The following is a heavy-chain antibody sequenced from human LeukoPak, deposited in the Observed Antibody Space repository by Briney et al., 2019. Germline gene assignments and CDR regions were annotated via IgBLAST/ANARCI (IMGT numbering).Heavy chain of an antibody. J-gene: IGHJ4*02. Sequence: PGGSLRLSCAASGFTFSSYAMSWVRQAPGKGLESFSAISGSGGSTYYADSVKGRFTISRDNSKNTLYLQMNSLRAEDTAVYYCAKEGYYYDSSGYYSHWGQGTLVTVSS. CDR1: GFTFSSYA. V-gene: IGHV3-23*01. D-gene: IGHD3-22*01. CDR3: AKEGYYYDSSGYYSH. CDR2: ISGSGGST.